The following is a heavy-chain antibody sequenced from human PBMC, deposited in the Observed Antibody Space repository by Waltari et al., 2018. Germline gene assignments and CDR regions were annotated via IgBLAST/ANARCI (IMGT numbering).Heavy chain of an antibody. J-gene: IGHJ3*02. V-gene: IGHV3-21*01. CDR2: ISSSSSDI. CDR3: AREIAARWDGGDAFDI. Sequence: EVQLVESGGGLVKPGGSLRLSCAASGFTFSSYSMNWVRQAPGKGLEWVSSISSSSSDIYYADSVKGRFTISRDNAKNSLYLQMNSLRAEDTAVYYCAREIAARWDGGDAFDIWGQGTMVTVSS. CDR1: GFTFSSYS. D-gene: IGHD6-6*01.